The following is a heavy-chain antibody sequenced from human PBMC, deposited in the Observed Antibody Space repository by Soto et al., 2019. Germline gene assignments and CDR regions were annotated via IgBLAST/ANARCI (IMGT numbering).Heavy chain of an antibody. D-gene: IGHD6-13*01. Sequence: GASVKVSCKASGGTFSSYSISWVRQAPGQGLEWMGGIIPIFGTANYAQKFQGRVTITADESTSTAYMELSSLRSEDTAVYYCARGRGAAAGTYYYYGMDVRGQGTTVTVSS. V-gene: IGHV1-69*13. J-gene: IGHJ6*02. CDR1: GGTFSSYS. CDR3: ARGRGAAAGTYYYYGMDV. CDR2: IIPIFGTA.